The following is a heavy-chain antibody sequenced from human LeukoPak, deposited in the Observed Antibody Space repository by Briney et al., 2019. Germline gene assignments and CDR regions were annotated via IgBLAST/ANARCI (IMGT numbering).Heavy chain of an antibody. V-gene: IGHV4-59*01. CDR1: GGSISSYY. J-gene: IGHJ6*03. Sequence: SETLSLTCTVSGGSISSYYWSWIRQPPGKGLEWIGYIYYSGSTNYNPSLKSRVTISVDTSKNQFSLKLSSVTAADTAVYYCARVVYDSSGYPWGHDYYYYMDVWGKGTTVTVSS. CDR3: ARVVYDSSGYPWGHDYYYYMDV. D-gene: IGHD3-22*01. CDR2: IYYSGST.